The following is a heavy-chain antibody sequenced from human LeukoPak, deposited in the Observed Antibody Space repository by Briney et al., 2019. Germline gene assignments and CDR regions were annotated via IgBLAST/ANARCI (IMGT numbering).Heavy chain of an antibody. CDR3: ARRRAVRGPVGG. CDR2: IYYSGST. Sequence: SETLSLTCTVSGGSISSHYWSWIRQPPGKGLEWIGYIYYSGSTNYNPSLKSRVTISVDTSKNQFSLKLSSVTAADTAVYYCARRRAVRGPVGGWGQGTLVTVSS. CDR1: GGSISSHY. D-gene: IGHD3-3*01. J-gene: IGHJ4*02. V-gene: IGHV4-59*11.